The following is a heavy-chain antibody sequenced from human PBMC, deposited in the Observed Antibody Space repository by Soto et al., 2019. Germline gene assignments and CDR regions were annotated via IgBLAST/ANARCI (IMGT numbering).Heavy chain of an antibody. V-gene: IGHV3-74*01. CDR2: INDYGTTI. Sequence: EVQLVESGGGLVQPGGSLRLSCAASGFNLGSYWMHWVRQAPGKGLVWVSRINDYGTTINYAESVEGRFTISRDDAKSEVYLPRNNLRAEDTSVYYCARGGRAPFDYWGQGALVTVSS. CDR3: ARGGRAPFDY. J-gene: IGHJ4*02. CDR1: GFNLGSYW.